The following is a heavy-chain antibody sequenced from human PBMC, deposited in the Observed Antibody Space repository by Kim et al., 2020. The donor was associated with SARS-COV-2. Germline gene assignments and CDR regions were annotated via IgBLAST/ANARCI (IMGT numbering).Heavy chain of an antibody. D-gene: IGHD2-2*01. J-gene: IGHJ4*02. V-gene: IGHV3-33*06. Sequence: KYYGDSVKGRFTISRDNSKNTVYLQMDSLRAEDTAVYYCAKDYSTTWDLGYWGQGTLLTVSS. CDR3: AKDYSTTWDLGY. CDR2: K.